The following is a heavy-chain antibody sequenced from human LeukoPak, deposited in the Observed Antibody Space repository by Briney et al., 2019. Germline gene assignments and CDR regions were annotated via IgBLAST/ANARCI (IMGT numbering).Heavy chain of an antibody. D-gene: IGHD3-10*01. J-gene: IGHJ6*02. Sequence: GGSLRLSCAASGFTFSSYAMSWVRQAPGKGLEWVSAISGSGGSTYYADSVKGRFTISRDNSKNTLYLQMNSLRAEDTAVYYCAKEVWFGELLPAYYGMDVWGQGTTVTVSS. CDR1: GFTFSSYA. CDR2: ISGSGGST. V-gene: IGHV3-23*01. CDR3: AKEVWFGELLPAYYGMDV.